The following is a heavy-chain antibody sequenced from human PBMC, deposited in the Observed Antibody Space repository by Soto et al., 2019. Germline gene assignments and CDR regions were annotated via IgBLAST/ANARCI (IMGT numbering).Heavy chain of an antibody. CDR3: AKDPTSYDSSAQFDS. CDR2: ISGGGGST. Sequence: EVKLLGSGGRLVQPGGSLRLSCAASGFNFNIFAMNWVRQAPGKGLEWVSGISGGGGSTYYADSVKGRFTISRDNSKNTLYLQMNSLRAEDTAVYYCAKDPTSYDSSAQFDSWGQGTLVTVSS. D-gene: IGHD3-22*01. J-gene: IGHJ4*02. CDR1: GFNFNIFA. V-gene: IGHV3-23*01.